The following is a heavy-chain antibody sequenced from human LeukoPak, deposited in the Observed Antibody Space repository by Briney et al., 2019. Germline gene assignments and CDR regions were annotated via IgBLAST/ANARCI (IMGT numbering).Heavy chain of an antibody. CDR3: ARPRIAALLSFDY. CDR2: MNPNSGNT. Sequence: ASVKVSCKASGYTFTSYDINLVRQATGQGLEWMVWMNPNSGNTGYAQKFQGRVTMTRNTSISTAYMELSSLRSEDTAVYYCARPRIAALLSFDYWGQGTLVTVSS. J-gene: IGHJ4*02. CDR1: GYTFTSYD. V-gene: IGHV1-8*01. D-gene: IGHD6-6*01.